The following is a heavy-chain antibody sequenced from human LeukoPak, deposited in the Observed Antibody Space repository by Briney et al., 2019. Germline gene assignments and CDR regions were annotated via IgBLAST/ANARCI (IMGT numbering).Heavy chain of an antibody. J-gene: IGHJ4*02. CDR2: ISWNSGSI. Sequence: PGGSLRLACAASGFTFDDYAMHWVRQAPGKGLGWVSGISWNSGSIGYADSVKGRFTISRDNAKNSLYLQMNSLRAEDTALYYCAKAYSIAVAGTVDYWGQGTLVTVSS. CDR3: AKAYSIAVAGTVDY. V-gene: IGHV3-9*01. D-gene: IGHD6-19*01. CDR1: GFTFDDYA.